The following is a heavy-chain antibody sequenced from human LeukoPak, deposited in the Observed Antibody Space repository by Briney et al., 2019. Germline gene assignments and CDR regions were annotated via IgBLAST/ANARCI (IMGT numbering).Heavy chain of an antibody. J-gene: IGHJ6*02. CDR2: INPNSGGT. D-gene: IGHD3-16*01. CDR3: ARGGGLDV. V-gene: IGHV1-2*06. CDR1: GYTFTGYY. Sequence: ASVKVSCKASGYTFTGYYMHWVRQAPGQGLEWIGRINPNSGGTIYAQKFQGRVPLTRDTSISTAYMELSRLRFDDTAVYFCARGGGLDVWGQGATVTVSS.